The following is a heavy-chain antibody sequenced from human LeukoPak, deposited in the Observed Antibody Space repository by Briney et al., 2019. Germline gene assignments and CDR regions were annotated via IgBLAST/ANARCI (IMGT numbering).Heavy chain of an antibody. D-gene: IGHD3-3*01. CDR1: GGSISSSNW. CDR3: ARGIRFLEWLFRDYYYGMDV. J-gene: IGHJ6*02. CDR2: IYHSGST. V-gene: IGHV4-4*02. Sequence: TLSLTCAVSGGSISSSNWWSWVRQPPGKGLEWIGEIYHSGSTNYNPSLKSRVTISVDKSKNQFSLKLSSVTAADTAVYYCARGIRFLEWLFRDYYYGMDVWGQGTTVTVSS.